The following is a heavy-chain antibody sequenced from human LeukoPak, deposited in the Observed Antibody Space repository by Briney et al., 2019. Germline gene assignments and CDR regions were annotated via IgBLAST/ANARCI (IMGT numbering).Heavy chain of an antibody. CDR1: GFTFSSYE. Sequence: PGGSLRLSCAASGFTFSSYEMNWARRAPGRGLEWVSYISTSGSTIYYADSVKGRFTISRDNSKNSLYLQMNSLRAEDTAVYYCARGTLRGFFDYWGQGTLVTVSS. D-gene: IGHD3-22*01. V-gene: IGHV3-48*03. CDR3: ARGTLRGFFDY. J-gene: IGHJ4*02. CDR2: ISTSGSTI.